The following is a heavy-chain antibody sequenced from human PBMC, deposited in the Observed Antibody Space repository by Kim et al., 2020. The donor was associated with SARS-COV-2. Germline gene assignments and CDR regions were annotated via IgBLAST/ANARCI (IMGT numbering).Heavy chain of an antibody. V-gene: IGHV4-31*03. CDR3: ARGGYCSSTSCYMGGYNGFDP. CDR2: IYYSGST. CDR1: GGSISSGGYY. J-gene: IGHJ5*02. Sequence: SETLSLTCTVSGGSISSGGYYWSWIRQHPGKGLEWIGYIYYSGSTYYNPSLKSRVTISVDTSKNQFSLKLSSVTAADTAVYYCARGGYCSSTSCYMGGYNGFDPWGQGTLVTVSS. D-gene: IGHD2-2*01.